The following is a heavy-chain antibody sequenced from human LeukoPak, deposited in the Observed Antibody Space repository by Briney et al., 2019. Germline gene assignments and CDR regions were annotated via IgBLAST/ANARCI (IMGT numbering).Heavy chain of an antibody. V-gene: IGHV4-39*01. CDR3: ARLRGIGVVVPAAIRGGNTAAAGRGIVY. CDR2: IYYSGST. J-gene: IGHJ4*02. D-gene: IGHD2-2*01. Sequence: SETLSLTCTVSGDSISSSSSYWGWIRQPPGEGLEWIGSIYYSGSTYYNTSLKSRVTISVDTSKNQFSLRLNSVTAADTAVYYCARLRGIGVVVPAAIRGGNTAAAGRGIVYWGQGTLVTVSS. CDR1: GDSISSSSSY.